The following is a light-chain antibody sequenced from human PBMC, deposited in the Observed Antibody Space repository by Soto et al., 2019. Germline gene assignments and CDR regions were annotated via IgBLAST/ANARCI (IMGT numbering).Light chain of an antibody. J-gene: IGKJ2*01. V-gene: IGKV1-27*01. Sequence: EIRLTQSPSSLSASVGDRVTIACRASHDINNFLAWYRQRPGKVPELLLYAASSLKAAVPSRFSGRGYGTHLTLTIVRLQPEDFATYFCQNYNSVPYPFGQGTNLEIK. CDR2: AAS. CDR1: HDINNF. CDR3: QNYNSVPYP.